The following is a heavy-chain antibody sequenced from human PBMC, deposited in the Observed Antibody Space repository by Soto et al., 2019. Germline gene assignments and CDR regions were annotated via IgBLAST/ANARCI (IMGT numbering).Heavy chain of an antibody. D-gene: IGHD4-17*01. Sequence: GGSLRLSCAASGFTFSSYEMNWVRQAPGKGLEWVSYISRSGTTIYYTDSVKGRFTISRDNAKNSLYLQMNSLRAEDTAVYFCAREAYGGNPFDYWGQGTLVTSPQ. CDR1: GFTFSSYE. CDR2: ISRSGTTI. V-gene: IGHV3-48*03. J-gene: IGHJ4*02. CDR3: AREAYGGNPFDY.